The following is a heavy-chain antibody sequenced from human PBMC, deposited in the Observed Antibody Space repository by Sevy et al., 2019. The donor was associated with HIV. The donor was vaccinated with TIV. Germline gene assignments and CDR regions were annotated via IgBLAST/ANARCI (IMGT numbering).Heavy chain of an antibody. J-gene: IGHJ4*02. Sequence: GGSLRLSCDASGFTFDMYWMQWVRQAPGKGLEWVAKIRQGGNEIYYAASVRGRFTISRDNVKGSLYLKMNNLRVENTATYYCARRYFDLWGQGTLVTVSS. CDR3: ARRYFDL. CDR1: GFTFDMYW. V-gene: IGHV3-7*01. CDR2: IRQGGNEI.